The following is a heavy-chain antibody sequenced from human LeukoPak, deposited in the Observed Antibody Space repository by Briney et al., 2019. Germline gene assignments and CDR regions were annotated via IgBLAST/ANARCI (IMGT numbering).Heavy chain of an antibody. Sequence: GGSLRLSCAASGFTLSTYDMHWVRQATGKGLEWVSGIDIPGNTYYPDSVKGRFTMSRESAKNSSYLQMNSLRAGDTAVYYCARAVAGTHWFDPWGQGTLVTVSS. CDR3: ARAVAGTHWFDP. D-gene: IGHD6-19*01. CDR2: IDIPGNT. CDR1: GFTLSTYD. J-gene: IGHJ5*02. V-gene: IGHV3-13*01.